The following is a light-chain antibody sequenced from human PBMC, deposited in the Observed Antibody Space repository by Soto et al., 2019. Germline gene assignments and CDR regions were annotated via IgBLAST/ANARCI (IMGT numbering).Light chain of an antibody. Sequence: QSALTQPASVSGSPGQSITISCTGTSSDVGGYNYVSWYQQHPGKGPKLMIYEVTNRPSGVSNRFSGSKSGNTASLTISGRQADDETDYYCSSYTSSSTLLFGGGTKLTVL. CDR1: SSDVGGYNY. CDR2: EVT. CDR3: SSYTSSSTLL. V-gene: IGLV2-14*01. J-gene: IGLJ3*02.